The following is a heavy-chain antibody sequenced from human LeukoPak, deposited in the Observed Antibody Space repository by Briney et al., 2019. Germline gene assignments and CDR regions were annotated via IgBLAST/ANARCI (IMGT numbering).Heavy chain of an antibody. D-gene: IGHD6-19*01. Sequence: PGGSLRLSCAASGFTFSSYAMNWVRQAPGKGLEWVSVINDSGGSTFYADSVKGRFTISRDNSKNTLYLQMSGLRAEDTAVYYCANGQWLPYYYMDVWGKGTTVSVSS. CDR2: INDSGGST. J-gene: IGHJ6*03. V-gene: IGHV3-23*01. CDR3: ANGQWLPYYYMDV. CDR1: GFTFSSYA.